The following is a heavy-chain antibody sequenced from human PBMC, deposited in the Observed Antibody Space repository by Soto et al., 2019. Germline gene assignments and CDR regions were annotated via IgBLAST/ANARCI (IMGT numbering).Heavy chain of an antibody. J-gene: IGHJ4*02. V-gene: IGHV3-9*01. CDR2: ISWNSGSI. D-gene: IGHD6-19*01. Sequence: EVQLVESGGGLVQPGRSLRLSCAASGFTFDDYAMHWVRQAPGKGLEWVSGISWNSGSIGYADSVKGRFTISRDNAKNSLYLQMNSLRAEDTALYYCAKDRGRVLYFYFDYWGKGTLVTVSS. CDR1: GFTFDDYA. CDR3: AKDRGRVLYFYFDY.